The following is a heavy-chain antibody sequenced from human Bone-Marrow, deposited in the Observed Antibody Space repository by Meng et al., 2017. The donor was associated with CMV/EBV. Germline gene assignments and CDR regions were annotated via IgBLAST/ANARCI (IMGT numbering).Heavy chain of an antibody. CDR2: IYHSGST. CDR3: AKYCSSTSCQGSGMDV. J-gene: IGHJ6*02. CDR1: GGSFSGYY. Sequence: SETLSLTCAVYGGSFSGYYWSWIRQPPGKGLEWIGEIYHSGSTNYNPSLKSRVTISVDKSKNQFSLKLSSVTAADTAVYYCAKYCSSTSCQGSGMDVWGQGTTVTVSS. V-gene: IGHV4-34*01. D-gene: IGHD2-2*01.